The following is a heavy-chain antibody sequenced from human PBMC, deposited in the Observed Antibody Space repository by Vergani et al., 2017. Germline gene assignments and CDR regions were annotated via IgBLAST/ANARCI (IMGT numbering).Heavy chain of an antibody. V-gene: IGHV4-39*07. CDR1: GGSISSSSYY. D-gene: IGHD4-17*01. J-gene: IGHJ4*02. Sequence: QLQLQESGPGLVKPSETLSLTCTVSGGSISSSSYYWGWIRQPPGKGLEWIGSIYYSGSTYYNPSLKSRVTISVDTSKNQFSLKLSSVTAADTAVYYCAREAPGLRPFDYWGQGTLVTVSS. CDR3: AREAPGLRPFDY. CDR2: IYYSGST.